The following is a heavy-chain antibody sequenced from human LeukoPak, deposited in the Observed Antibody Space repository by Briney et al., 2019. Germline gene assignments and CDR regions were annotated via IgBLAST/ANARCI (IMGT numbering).Heavy chain of an antibody. Sequence: SETLSLTCTVSGGSISSYYWSWIRQPPGRGLEWIGYIYYSGSTNYNPSLKSRVTISVDTSKNQFSLKLSSVTAADTAVYYCARHRGSTQLDFDYWGQGTLVTVSS. CDR3: ARHRGSTQLDFDY. CDR2: IYYSGST. CDR1: GGSISSYY. V-gene: IGHV4-59*08. J-gene: IGHJ4*02. D-gene: IGHD6-6*01.